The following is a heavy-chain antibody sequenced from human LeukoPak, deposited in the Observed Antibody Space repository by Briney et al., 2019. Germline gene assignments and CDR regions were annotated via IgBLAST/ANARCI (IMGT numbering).Heavy chain of an antibody. Sequence: GGSLRLSCAASGFTFSSYAMHWVRQATGKGLEWVSAIGTAGDTYYSGSAKGRFTISRDNAKNSMYLQMNSLTAEDTAVYYCAHLSIVAAIDYWGQGTLVTVSS. J-gene: IGHJ4*02. CDR1: GFTFSSYA. CDR2: IGTAGDT. V-gene: IGHV3-13*01. D-gene: IGHD6-13*01. CDR3: AHLSIVAAIDY.